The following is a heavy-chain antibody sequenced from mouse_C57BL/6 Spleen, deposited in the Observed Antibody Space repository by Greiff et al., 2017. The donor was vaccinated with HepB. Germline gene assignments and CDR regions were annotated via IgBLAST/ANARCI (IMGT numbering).Heavy chain of an antibody. CDR1: GYTFTDYN. CDR2: INPNNGGT. J-gene: IGHJ1*03. V-gene: IGHV1-22*01. CDR3: ASSNWDGYFDV. Sequence: VQLQQSGPELVKPGASVKMSCKASGYTFTDYNMHWVKQSHGKSLEWIGYINPNNGGTSYNQKFKGKATLTVNKSSSTAYMELRSLTSEDSAVYYCASSNWDGYFDVWGTGTTVTVSS. D-gene: IGHD4-1*01.